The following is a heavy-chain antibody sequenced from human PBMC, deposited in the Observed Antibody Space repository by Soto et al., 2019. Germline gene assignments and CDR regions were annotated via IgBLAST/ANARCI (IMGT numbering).Heavy chain of an antibody. V-gene: IGHV1-18*04. CDR2: ISAYNANT. D-gene: IGHD5-12*01. CDR3: ARDQGDDLVATIQIFTIYYYGREV. J-gene: IGHJ6*01. Sequence: XSWKVCCKASACTFTSYGISWVRQAPGQGLEWVGWISAYNANTNYAQKLQGRVTMTTDTSTSTSYMELRSLRSDDTAVYYCARDQGDDLVATIQIFTIYYYGREVWGKETTVTVSS. CDR1: ACTFTSYG.